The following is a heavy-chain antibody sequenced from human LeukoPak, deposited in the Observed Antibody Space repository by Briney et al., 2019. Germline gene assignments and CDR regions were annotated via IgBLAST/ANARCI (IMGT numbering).Heavy chain of an antibody. Sequence: GESLKISCKGSGYSFTSYWIGWVRQAPGKGLEWVSVLYSGGSTNYADSVKGRFTISRDNSKNTLYLQMNSLRAEDTAVYYCAXXXXXXXXXGYYFEYFDHWGQGTLVTVSS. CDR3: AXXXXXXXXXGYYFEYFDH. CDR2: LYSGGST. CDR1: GYSFTSYW. V-gene: IGHV3-53*01. J-gene: IGHJ1*01. D-gene: IGHD3-3*01.